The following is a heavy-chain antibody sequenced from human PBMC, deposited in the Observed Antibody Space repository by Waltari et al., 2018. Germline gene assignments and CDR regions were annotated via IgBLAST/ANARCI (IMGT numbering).Heavy chain of an antibody. CDR3: ARDGNYYGSGSYSDY. Sequence: QVQLVESGGGVVQPGRSLRLSCAASGFTFSSYGLHWVRQAPGKGLEWVAVIWYDGSNKYYADSVKGRFTISRDNSKNTLYLQMNSLRAEDTAVYYCARDGNYYGSGSYSDYWGQGTLVTVSS. V-gene: IGHV3-33*01. J-gene: IGHJ4*02. D-gene: IGHD3-10*01. CDR1: GFTFSSYG. CDR2: IWYDGSNK.